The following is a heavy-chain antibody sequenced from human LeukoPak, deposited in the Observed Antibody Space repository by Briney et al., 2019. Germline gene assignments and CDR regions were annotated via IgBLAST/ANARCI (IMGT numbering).Heavy chain of an antibody. V-gene: IGHV1-2*02. J-gene: IGHJ4*02. D-gene: IGHD3-22*01. Sequence: ASVKVPCKASGYTFTDYYMHWVRQAPGQGLEWMGWITPNSGATKYEQKFRGRVSMTRDTSINTAYMELSRLRSDDTAIYYCARVSRFYYDSSGDFDYWGQGTLVTVSS. CDR1: GYTFTDYY. CDR3: ARVSRFYYDSSGDFDY. CDR2: ITPNSGAT.